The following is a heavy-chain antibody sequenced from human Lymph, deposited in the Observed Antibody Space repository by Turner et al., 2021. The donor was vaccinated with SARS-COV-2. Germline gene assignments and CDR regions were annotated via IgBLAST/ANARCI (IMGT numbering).Heavy chain of an antibody. J-gene: IGHJ4*02. D-gene: IGHD7-27*01. CDR3: ARGTGAADY. V-gene: IGHV3-20*01. Sequence: GYADSVKGRFTISRDNAKNSLYPQVNSLRAEDTALYHCARGTGAADYWGQGTLVTVSS.